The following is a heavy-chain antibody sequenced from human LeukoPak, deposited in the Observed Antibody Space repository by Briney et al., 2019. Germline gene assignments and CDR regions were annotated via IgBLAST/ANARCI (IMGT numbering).Heavy chain of an antibody. CDR1: GFTFSSYW. J-gene: IGHJ4*02. V-gene: IGHV3-74*01. Sequence: GGSLRLFCAASGFTFSSYWMHWVRQAPGKGLVWVSRINSDGSSTSYADSVKGRFTISRDNAKNTLYLQMNSLRAEDTAVYYCARVSRRELGSFDYWGQGTLVTVSS. D-gene: IGHD1-26*01. CDR2: INSDGSST. CDR3: ARVSRRELGSFDY.